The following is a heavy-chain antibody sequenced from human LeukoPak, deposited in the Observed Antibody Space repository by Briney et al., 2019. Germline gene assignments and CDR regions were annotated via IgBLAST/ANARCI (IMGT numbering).Heavy chain of an antibody. J-gene: IGHJ4*02. CDR3: ARLRFGEFTDY. CDR2: IYTSGST. CDR1: GGSISSYY. V-gene: IGHV4-4*08. Sequence: SETLSLTCTVSGGSISSYYWSWIRQPPGKGLEWIGYIYTSGSTYYNPSLKSRVTISVDTSKNQFSLKLSSVTAADTAVYYCARLRFGEFTDYWGQGTLVTVSS. D-gene: IGHD3-10*01.